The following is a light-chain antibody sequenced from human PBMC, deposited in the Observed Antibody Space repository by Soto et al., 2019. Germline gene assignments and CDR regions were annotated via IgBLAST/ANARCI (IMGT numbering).Light chain of an antibody. J-gene: IGKJ2*01. CDR1: QSLVYADGNTY. CDR2: KVF. Sequence: DVVMTQSPLSLPVTLGQSASISCTSSQSLVYADGNTYLNWLQQRPGQSPRRLIYKVFNRDSGVPDRFSGSASGSEFTLTISRGEAEDIGVYYCMQTAHWPYTFGRGTKLEIK. CDR3: MQTAHWPYT. V-gene: IGKV2-30*01.